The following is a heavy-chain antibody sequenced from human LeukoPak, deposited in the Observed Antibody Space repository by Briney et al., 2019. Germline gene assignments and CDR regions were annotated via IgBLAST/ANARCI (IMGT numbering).Heavy chain of an antibody. CDR3: ARELYCSGGSCYYYGMDV. J-gene: IGHJ6*02. V-gene: IGHV3-66*01. D-gene: IGHD2-15*01. Sequence: GGSLRLSCAASGFTFSSYWMHWVRQAPGKGLEWVSVIYSGGSTYYADSVKGRFTISRDNSKNTLYLQMNSLRAEDTAVYYCARELYCSGGSCYYYGMDVWGQGTTVTVSS. CDR2: IYSGGST. CDR1: GFTFSSYW.